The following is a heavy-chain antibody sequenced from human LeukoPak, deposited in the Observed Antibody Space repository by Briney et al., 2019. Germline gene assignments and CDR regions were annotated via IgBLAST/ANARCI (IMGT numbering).Heavy chain of an antibody. Sequence: GASVKVSCKASGYTFTGYYMHWVRQAPGQGLEWMGRINPNSGGTNYAQKFQGRVTMTRDTSISTAYMELSRLRSDDTAVYYYARDPEYNWFDPWGQGTLVTVSS. J-gene: IGHJ5*02. CDR3: ARDPEYNWFDP. V-gene: IGHV1-2*06. CDR2: INPNSGGT. CDR1: GYTFTGYY.